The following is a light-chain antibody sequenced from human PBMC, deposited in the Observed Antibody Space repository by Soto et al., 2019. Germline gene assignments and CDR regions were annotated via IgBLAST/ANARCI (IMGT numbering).Light chain of an antibody. CDR1: QSVSKY. CDR3: QQRSNWPPIA. CDR2: DAS. V-gene: IGKV3-11*01. Sequence: EIVLTQSPATLSLSPGERATLSCRASQSVSKYLAWYQQKPGQAPRLLIHDASNRATGIPARFSGSGSGTDFNLTISSLEPEDVGVYYYQQRSNWPPIAFGGGTKVYIK. J-gene: IGKJ4*01.